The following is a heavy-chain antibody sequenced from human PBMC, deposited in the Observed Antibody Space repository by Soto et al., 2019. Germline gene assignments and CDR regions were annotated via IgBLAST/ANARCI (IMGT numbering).Heavy chain of an antibody. D-gene: IGHD3-3*02. CDR3: ARDVYHSIVTCSAP. V-gene: IGHV4-4*07. J-gene: IGHJ5*02. CDR2: IYSSGST. Sequence: GIRKHAGKGMEWIGRIYSSGSTNYNPSLKSRVTMSVDTSKNQFSLKLSSVTAADTAVYYCARDVYHSIVTCSAPWGKRTPV.